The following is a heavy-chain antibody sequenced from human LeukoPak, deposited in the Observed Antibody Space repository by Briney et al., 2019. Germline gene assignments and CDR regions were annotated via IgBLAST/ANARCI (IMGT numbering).Heavy chain of an antibody. D-gene: IGHD4-17*01. Sequence: GGSLRLSCAASGFTFSSYSMNWVRQAPGKGLEWISYISSTSSMIFYADSVRGRFTISRDYAKNTLYLQMNSLRAEDTAVYYCAREVSGDPWYNWFDPWGQGTLVTVSS. J-gene: IGHJ5*02. CDR3: AREVSGDPWYNWFDP. CDR2: ISSTSSMI. V-gene: IGHV3-48*01. CDR1: GFTFSSYS.